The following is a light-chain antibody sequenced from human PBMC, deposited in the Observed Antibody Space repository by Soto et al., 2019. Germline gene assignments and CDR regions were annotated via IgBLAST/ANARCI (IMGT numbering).Light chain of an antibody. J-gene: IGKJ1*01. V-gene: IGKV3-15*01. CDR1: QSVSSN. CDR3: QQYNNWPPPCT. CDR2: GAS. Sequence: IVMTQSPATLSVSPGERATLSCRASQSVSSNLAWYQQKPGQAPRLLIYGASTRATGIPARFSGSGSGTEFTLTISSLQSEDFAVYYCQQYNNWPPPCTFGQGTKVDIK.